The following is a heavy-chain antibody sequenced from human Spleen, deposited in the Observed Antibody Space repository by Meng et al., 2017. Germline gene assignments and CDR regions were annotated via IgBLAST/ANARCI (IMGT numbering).Heavy chain of an antibody. CDR3: ARGYCSTTSCYNRYFDY. D-gene: IGHD2-2*02. J-gene: IGHJ4*02. V-gene: IGHV4-39*01. Sequence: QLQFQESGPGLVKPSETLSLTCTVSGGSISSSSYYWGWIRQPPGKGLEWIGSIYYTGSTYYNPALKSRVTISLDTSKNQFSLNLSSVTAADTAVYYCARGYCSTTSCYNRYFDYWGLGTLVTVSS. CDR1: GGSISSSSYY. CDR2: IYYTGST.